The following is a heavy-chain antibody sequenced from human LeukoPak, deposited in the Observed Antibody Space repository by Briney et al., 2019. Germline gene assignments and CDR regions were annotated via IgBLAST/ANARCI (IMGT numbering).Heavy chain of an antibody. D-gene: IGHD6-19*01. CDR3: ASRFIAVAGNQYFQH. CDR2: IIPILGIA. V-gene: IGHV1-69*04. Sequence: PVKVSCKASGGTFSSYAISWVRQAPGQGLEWMGRIIPILGIANYAQKFQGRVTITADKSTSTAYMELSSLRSEDTAVYYCASRFIAVAGNQYFQHWGQGTLVTVSS. J-gene: IGHJ1*01. CDR1: GGTFSSYA.